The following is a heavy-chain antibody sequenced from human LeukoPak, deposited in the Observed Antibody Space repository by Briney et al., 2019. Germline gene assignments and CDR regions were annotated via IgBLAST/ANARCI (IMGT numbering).Heavy chain of an antibody. CDR1: GYTFTDYY. CDR2: INPNSGDT. D-gene: IGHD3-10*01. CDR3: ARGTFHYYGSGSYY. V-gene: IGHV1-2*02. Sequence: GASVKVSCKASGYTFTDYYMHWVRQAPGQGLEWMGWINPNSGDTNYAQKFQGRVTMTRDTSISTAYMELSRLRSDDTAVYYCARGTFHYYGSGSYYWGQGTLVTVSS. J-gene: IGHJ4*02.